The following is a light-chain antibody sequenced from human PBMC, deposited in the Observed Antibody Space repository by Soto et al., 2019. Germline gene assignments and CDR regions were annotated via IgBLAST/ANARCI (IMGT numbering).Light chain of an antibody. CDR3: QSYDSSLSVS. J-gene: IGLJ2*01. CDR1: SSNIGAGYD. Sequence: QSVLTQPPSVSGAPGQRVTISCTGSSSNIGAGYDVHWYQQLPGTAPKLLIYGNSNRPSGVPDRFSGSKSGTSASLAITELQAEDEADYYCQSYDSSLSVSFGGGTQLTVL. V-gene: IGLV1-40*01. CDR2: GNS.